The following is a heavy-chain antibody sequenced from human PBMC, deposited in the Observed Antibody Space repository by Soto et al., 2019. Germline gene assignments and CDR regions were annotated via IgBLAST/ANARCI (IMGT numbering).Heavy chain of an antibody. CDR3: ARGVTIFGAFDI. CDR1: GYTFTSYG. J-gene: IGHJ3*02. D-gene: IGHD3-3*01. Sequence: ASVKVSCTASGYTFTSYGISWVRQAPGQGLEWMGWISAYNGNTNYAQKLQGRVTMTTDTSTSTAYMELRSLRSDDPAVYYCARGVTIFGAFDIWGQGTMVTVSS. CDR2: ISAYNGNT. V-gene: IGHV1-18*01.